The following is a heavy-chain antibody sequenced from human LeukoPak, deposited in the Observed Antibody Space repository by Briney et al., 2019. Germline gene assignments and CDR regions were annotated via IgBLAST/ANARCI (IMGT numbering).Heavy chain of an antibody. CDR1: GGTFSSYA. D-gene: IGHD5-18*01. J-gene: IGHJ4*02. CDR2: IIPIFDTA. Sequence: SVKVSCKASGGTFSSYAISPVRQAPGQGLEWMGRIIPIFDTAKYAQKFQGRVTITTDESTSTAYMELSSLRSEDTAVYYCAREVSDTAMGLFDYWGQGTLVTVSS. CDR3: AREVSDTAMGLFDY. V-gene: IGHV1-69*05.